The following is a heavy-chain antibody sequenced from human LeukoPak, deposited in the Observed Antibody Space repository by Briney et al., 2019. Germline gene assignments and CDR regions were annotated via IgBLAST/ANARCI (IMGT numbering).Heavy chain of an antibody. Sequence: PGGSLRLSCAASGFTFSSYAMSWVRQAPGKGLEWVSAISGSGGSTYYADSVKGRFTISRDNSKNTLYLQMNSLRAEDTAVYYCAKLISSFTMIVVVTQGPNDAFDIWGQGTMVTVSS. D-gene: IGHD3-22*01. V-gene: IGHV3-23*01. J-gene: IGHJ3*02. CDR3: AKLISSFTMIVVVTQGPNDAFDI. CDR1: GFTFSSYA. CDR2: ISGSGGST.